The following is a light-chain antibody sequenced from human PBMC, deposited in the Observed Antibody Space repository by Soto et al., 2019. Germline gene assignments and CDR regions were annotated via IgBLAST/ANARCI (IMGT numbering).Light chain of an antibody. Sequence: EIVMTQSPGTLSLSPGERATLSCRASQSVSSYLAWYQQKPGQAPRLLIYDASNRATGIPARFSGSGSGTDFTLTISSLEPEDFAVYYCQQCGNWPLTFGGGTKVDI. CDR2: DAS. V-gene: IGKV3-11*01. CDR3: QQCGNWPLT. CDR1: QSVSSY. J-gene: IGKJ4*01.